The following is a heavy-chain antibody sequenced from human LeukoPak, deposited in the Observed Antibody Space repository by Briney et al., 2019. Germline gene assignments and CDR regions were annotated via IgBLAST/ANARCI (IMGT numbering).Heavy chain of an antibody. CDR3: AMVRGVTQSRYFDH. V-gene: IGHV3-53*01. D-gene: IGHD3-10*01. CDR2: IYSGGST. Sequence: PGGSLRLSCAASGFTVSSNYLSWVRQAPGKGLEWVSVIYSGGSTYYADSVKGRFTISRDNSKNTLYLQMNSLRDEDTAVYYCAMVRGVTQSRYFDHWGQGTLVTVSS. CDR1: GFTVSSNY. J-gene: IGHJ4*02.